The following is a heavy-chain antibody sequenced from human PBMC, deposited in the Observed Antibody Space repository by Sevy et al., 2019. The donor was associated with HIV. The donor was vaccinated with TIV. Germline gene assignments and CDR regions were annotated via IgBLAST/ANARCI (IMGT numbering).Heavy chain of an antibody. D-gene: IGHD3-16*01. CDR3: ADGYPSQELGV. CDR2: ITGNGETT. CDR1: GFTFSNHA. V-gene: IGHV3-23*01. J-gene: IGHJ3*01. Sequence: GGSLRLSCVASGFTFSNHAMAWVRQAPGKGLEWVSGITGNGETTYYRDSVKGRFAISRDNSKNTLYLQMYSLRAEDKALYFCADGYPSQELGVWGQATLVTVSS.